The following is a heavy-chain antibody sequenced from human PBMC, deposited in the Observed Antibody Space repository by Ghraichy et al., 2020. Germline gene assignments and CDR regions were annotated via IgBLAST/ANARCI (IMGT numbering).Heavy chain of an antibody. J-gene: IGHJ4*02. CDR3: AKNRGIAVAGLFDY. CDR1: GYTFTGYC. CDR2: INPNSGGT. D-gene: IGHD6-19*01. V-gene: IGHV1-2*02. Sequence: ASVKVSCKASGYTFTGYCMHWVRQAPGQGLEWMGWINPNSGGTNYAQKFQGRVTMTRDTSISTAYMELSRLRSDDTAVYYCAKNRGIAVAGLFDYWGQGTLVTVSS.